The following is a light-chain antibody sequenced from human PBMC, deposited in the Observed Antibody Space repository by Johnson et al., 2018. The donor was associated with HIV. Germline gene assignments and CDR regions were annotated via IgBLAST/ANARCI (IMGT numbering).Light chain of an antibody. J-gene: IGLJ1*01. V-gene: IGLV1-51*01. CDR1: SSNIGNNY. CDR3: GTWDSSLSAGV. CDR2: DND. Sequence: HSVLTQPPSVSAAQGQKVTISCYGSSSNIGNNYVSWYQQLPGTAPKLLIYDNDKRPSGIPDRFSGSKSGTSATLAITGLQNGDEAYYYCGTWDSSLSAGVFGTGTKVTVL.